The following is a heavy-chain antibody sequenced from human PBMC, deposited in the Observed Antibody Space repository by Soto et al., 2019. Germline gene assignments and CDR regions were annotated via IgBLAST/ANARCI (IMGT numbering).Heavy chain of an antibody. CDR1: GFTFSGHT. J-gene: IGHJ4*02. D-gene: IGHD3-10*01. CDR2: VSRSSSYI. V-gene: IGHV3-21*01. Sequence: EVQLVESGGGLVKPGGSLRLSCAASGFTFSGHTINWVRQAPGKGLEWVSSVSRSSSYIYYADSVKGRFTVSRDDAEKSLYLQMNSLRAEDTAIYYCARCMGFDGSGYAFFDSWGQVTQVTVSS. CDR3: ARCMGFDGSGYAFFDS.